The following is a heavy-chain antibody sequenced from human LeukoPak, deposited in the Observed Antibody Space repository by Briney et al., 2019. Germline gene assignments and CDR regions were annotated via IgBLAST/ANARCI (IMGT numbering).Heavy chain of an antibody. J-gene: IGHJ4*02. CDR1: GGSISSSSYY. Sequence: ASETLSLTCTVSGGSISSSSYYWGWIRQPPGKGLEWIGSMYYSGSTYYNPSLKSRVTISVDTSKNQFSLKLSSVTAADTAVYYCATSSGSYYYWGQGTLVTVSS. CDR3: ATSSGSYYY. CDR2: MYYSGST. V-gene: IGHV4-39*01. D-gene: IGHD1-26*01.